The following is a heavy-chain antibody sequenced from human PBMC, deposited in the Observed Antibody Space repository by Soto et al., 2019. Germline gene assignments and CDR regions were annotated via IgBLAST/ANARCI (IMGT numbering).Heavy chain of an antibody. Sequence: GGSLRLSCAASGFTFSDYYMSWIRQAPGKGLEWVSYISSSGSTIYYADSVKGRFTISRDNAKNPLYLQMNSLRAEDTAVYYCARSCSGGSCYPWFDPWGQGTLVTVSS. D-gene: IGHD2-15*01. J-gene: IGHJ5*02. CDR1: GFTFSDYY. CDR2: ISSSGSTI. CDR3: ARSCSGGSCYPWFDP. V-gene: IGHV3-11*01.